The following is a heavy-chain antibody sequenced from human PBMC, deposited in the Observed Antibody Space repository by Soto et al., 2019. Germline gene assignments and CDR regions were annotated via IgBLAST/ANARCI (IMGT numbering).Heavy chain of an antibody. CDR3: ARAHVDTAMAYDAFDI. CDR2: IIPIFGTA. D-gene: IGHD5-18*01. V-gene: IGHV1-69*13. CDR1: GGTFSSYA. J-gene: IGHJ3*02. Sequence: SVKVSCKASGGTFSSYAISWVRQAPGQGLEWMGGIIPIFGTANYAQKFQGRVTITADESTSTAYMELSSLRSEDTAVYYCARAHVDTAMAYDAFDIWGQGTMVTVSS.